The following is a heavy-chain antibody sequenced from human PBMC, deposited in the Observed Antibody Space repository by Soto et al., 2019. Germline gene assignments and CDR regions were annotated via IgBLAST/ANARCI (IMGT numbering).Heavy chain of an antibody. V-gene: IGHV1-2*02. Sequence: ASVKVSWKASGYTFTDYYMHWVRQAPGQGLEWLGWINPNSGGTNYAQKFQGRVTMTRDTSISTAYMELSRLRSDDTAVYYCARGGGVFGVVNHYYYYGMDVWGQGTTVTVFS. J-gene: IGHJ6*02. D-gene: IGHD3-3*01. CDR2: INPNSGGT. CDR1: GYTFTDYY. CDR3: ARGGGVFGVVNHYYYYGMDV.